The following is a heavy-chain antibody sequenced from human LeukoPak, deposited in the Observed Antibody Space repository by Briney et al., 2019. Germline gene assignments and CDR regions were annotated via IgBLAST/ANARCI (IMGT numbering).Heavy chain of an antibody. CDR3: AREGFLDY. CDR1: GFTFSRSW. D-gene: IGHD2/OR15-2a*01. V-gene: IGHV3-7*01. J-gene: IGHJ4*02. Sequence: GGSLRLSCAASGFTFSRSWMSWVRQAPGKGLEWVANMNQDGSEKNYVASVKGRFTISRDNGKNSLYLQMNSLRAEDTAVYYCAREGFLDYWGQGTLVTVSS. CDR2: MNQDGSEK.